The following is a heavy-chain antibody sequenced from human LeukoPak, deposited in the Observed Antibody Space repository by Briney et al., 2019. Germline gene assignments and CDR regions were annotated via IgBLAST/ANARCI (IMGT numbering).Heavy chain of an antibody. Sequence: SQTLSLTYAVSGGSISSGGYSWSWIRQPPGKGLEWIGYIFPSGTTSYNPPLKSRITISVDKSKNQFSLKLNSVTAADTAVYYCARARGYSGYTPNYYYGLDVWGQGTTVTVSS. CDR2: IFPSGTT. V-gene: IGHV4-30-2*01. D-gene: IGHD5-12*01. CDR1: GGSISSGGYS. J-gene: IGHJ6*02. CDR3: ARARGYSGYTPNYYYGLDV.